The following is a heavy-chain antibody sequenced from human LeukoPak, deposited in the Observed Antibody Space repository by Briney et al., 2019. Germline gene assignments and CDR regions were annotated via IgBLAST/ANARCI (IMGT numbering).Heavy chain of an antibody. CDR1: GGTFSSYA. Sequence: SVKVSRKASGGTFSSYAISWVRQAPGQGLEWMGRIIPILGIANYAQKFQGRVTITADKSTSTAYMELSSLRSEDTAVYYCAGRWGLTTFGDAFDIWGQGTMVTVSS. D-gene: IGHD3-16*01. V-gene: IGHV1-69*04. J-gene: IGHJ3*02. CDR3: AGRWGLTTFGDAFDI. CDR2: IIPILGIA.